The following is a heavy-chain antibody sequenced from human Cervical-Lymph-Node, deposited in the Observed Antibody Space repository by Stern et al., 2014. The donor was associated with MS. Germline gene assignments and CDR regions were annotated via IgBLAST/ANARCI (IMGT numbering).Heavy chain of an antibody. V-gene: IGHV1-3*01. D-gene: IGHD3-3*01. Sequence: QVQLMQSGAEVKKPGASVKVSCKASGYTFTSYAMHWVRQAPGRRLEWMGWINAGNGNTKYSQKFQGRVTITRDTSASTAYMELSSLRSEDTAVYYCARDGDYDFWSGYLDYWGQGTLVTVSS. CDR2: INAGNGNT. J-gene: IGHJ4*02. CDR1: GYTFTSYA. CDR3: ARDGDYDFWSGYLDY.